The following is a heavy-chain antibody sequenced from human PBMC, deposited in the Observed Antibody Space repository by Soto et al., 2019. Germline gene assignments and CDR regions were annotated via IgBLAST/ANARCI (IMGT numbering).Heavy chain of an antibody. CDR3: ARAVPASQGWFDS. D-gene: IGHD2-2*01. CDR2: IWFDGSKE. Sequence: QVELVESGGGVVQPGGSLRLSCAASGCTFSSYGMHWVRQAPGKGLEWVAVIWFDGSKEFYAASVEGRFTISRDNSKNMDYLERNRTRDVDTAVYYWARAVPASQGWFDSWGQGTLVTVSS. J-gene: IGHJ5*01. V-gene: IGHV3-33*01. CDR1: GCTFSSYG.